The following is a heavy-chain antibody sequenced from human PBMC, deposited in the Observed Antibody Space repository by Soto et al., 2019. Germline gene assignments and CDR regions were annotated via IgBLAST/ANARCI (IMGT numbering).Heavy chain of an antibody. J-gene: IGHJ6*02. CDR2: INHSGST. CDR3: ARGLAVPKRWNGDYYYYGMDV. D-gene: IGHD1-1*01. CDR1: GGSFSGYY. Sequence: SETLSLTCAVYGGSFSGYYWSWIRQPPGKGLEWIGEINHSGSTNYNPSLKSRVTISVDTSKNQFSLKLSSVTAADTAVYYCARGLAVPKRWNGDYYYYGMDVWGQGTTVTAP. V-gene: IGHV4-34*01.